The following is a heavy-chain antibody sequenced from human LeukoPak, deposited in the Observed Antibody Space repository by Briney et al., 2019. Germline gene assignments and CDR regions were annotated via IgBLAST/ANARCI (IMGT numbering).Heavy chain of an antibody. CDR3: ARDRAFRGGGFHL. CDR1: GYTFTGYS. CDR2: INPKRGGT. Sequence: GASVKVSCKASGYTFTGYSMHWVGQAPGQGVEWMGRINPKRGGTQYAKKFQGRVTMTRDTYINRVYMEVSRLRSDDTAIYYCARDRAFRGGGFHLWGQGTLVTVSS. V-gene: IGHV1-2*06. J-gene: IGHJ5*02. D-gene: IGHD3-10*01.